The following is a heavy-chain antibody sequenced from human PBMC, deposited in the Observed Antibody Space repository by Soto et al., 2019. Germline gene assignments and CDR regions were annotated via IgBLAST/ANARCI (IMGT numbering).Heavy chain of an antibody. Sequence: QVVESGGGLVQPGGSLRLSCAASGFAFSHYWMFWVRQAPGMGLEWVANIKEDGRERNYVDSGKGRFTISRDNAKNSLYLEMNSLRIEETAVYYCARDRGGRSGKDVWGKGTTVTVSS. J-gene: IGHJ6*04. CDR1: GFAFSHYW. CDR3: ARDRGGRSGKDV. CDR2: IKEDGRER. V-gene: IGHV3-7*01. D-gene: IGHD3-16*01.